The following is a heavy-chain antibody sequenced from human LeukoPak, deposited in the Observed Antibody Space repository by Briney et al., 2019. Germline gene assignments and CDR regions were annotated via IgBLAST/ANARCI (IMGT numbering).Heavy chain of an antibody. CDR1: GLTFSSNY. J-gene: IGHJ6*02. CDR3: ARDRVVVTATLYYYYGMDV. Sequence: PGGSLRLSCAASGLTFSSNYMSRVRQAPGKGLEWVSVIYSDGSTYYSDSVKGRFTISRDNSKNTLYLQMNSLRAEDTAVYYCARDRVVVTATLYYYYGMDVWGQGTTVTVSS. CDR2: IYSDGST. V-gene: IGHV3-53*01. D-gene: IGHD2-21*02.